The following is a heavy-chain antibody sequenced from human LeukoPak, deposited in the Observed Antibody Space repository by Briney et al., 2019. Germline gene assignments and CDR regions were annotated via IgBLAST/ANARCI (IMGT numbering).Heavy chain of an antibody. CDR1: GFAFGDYD. Sequence: GGSLRLSCVASGFAFGDYDMHWVRQAPGKGLEWVAIIWYDGSKNLYADSVKGRFTISRDNSKNTLYLEMDSLRVEDAAVYYCAMWSLVAKWFGPWGQGTLVTVSS. D-gene: IGHD5-12*01. J-gene: IGHJ5*02. V-gene: IGHV3-33*03. CDR2: IWYDGSKN. CDR3: AMWSLVAKWFGP.